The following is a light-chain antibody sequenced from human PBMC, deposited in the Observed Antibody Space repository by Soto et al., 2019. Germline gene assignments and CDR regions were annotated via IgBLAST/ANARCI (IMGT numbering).Light chain of an antibody. Sequence: DLQMTQSPSSLSASVGDRVTISCRASQTISTYLNWYQQNPGKAPKLLIYAASSLQSGVPSRFSGSGSGTDFTLTISSLQPEDFATYYCQQSSNNPYTFGQGTKLAIK. CDR1: QTISTY. V-gene: IGKV1-39*01. CDR2: AAS. J-gene: IGKJ2*01. CDR3: QQSSNNPYT.